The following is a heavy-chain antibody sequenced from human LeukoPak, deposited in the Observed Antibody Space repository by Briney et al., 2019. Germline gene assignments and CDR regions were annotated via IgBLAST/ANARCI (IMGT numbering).Heavy chain of an antibody. CDR3: ARGPMLSSGYYYVFQH. V-gene: IGHV4-34*01. Sequence: GSLRLSCVASGFSLSGYWMYWVRQPPGKGLEWIGEINHSGSTNYNPSLKSRVTISVDTSKNQFSLKLSSVTAADTAVYYCARGPMLSSGYYYVFQHWGQGTLVTVSS. CDR2: INHSGST. D-gene: IGHD3-22*01. CDR1: GFSLSGYW. J-gene: IGHJ1*01.